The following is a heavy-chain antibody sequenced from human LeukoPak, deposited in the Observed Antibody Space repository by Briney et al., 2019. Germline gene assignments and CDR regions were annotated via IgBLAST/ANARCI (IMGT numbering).Heavy chain of an antibody. D-gene: IGHD3-10*01. CDR2: INPRSGGE. CDR3: ARARFGELLYDY. CDR1: GYTFIGYY. Sequence: ASVTVSCTASGYTFIGYYLHWVRQAPGHGLELMGWINPRSGGENYAEKFQGRVIITRDTAATTGYMELTRLTSDDTAVYYCARARFGELLYDYWGQGTLVTVSS. J-gene: IGHJ4*02. V-gene: IGHV1-2*02.